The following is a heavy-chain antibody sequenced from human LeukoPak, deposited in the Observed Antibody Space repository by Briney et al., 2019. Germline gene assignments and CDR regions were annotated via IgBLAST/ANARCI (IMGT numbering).Heavy chain of an antibody. CDR2: MNTNSGNS. CDR1: GYTFTNYD. CDR3: ARIFVDSSGYFYYWFDP. Sequence: ASVKVSCKASGYTFTNYDINWVRQATGQGLEWMGWMNTNSGNSGYAQKFQGRVTMTMDTSISTAYMELSSLTSEDTAVYYCARIFVDSSGYFYYWFDPWGQGTLVTVSS. V-gene: IGHV1-8*01. D-gene: IGHD3-22*01. J-gene: IGHJ5*02.